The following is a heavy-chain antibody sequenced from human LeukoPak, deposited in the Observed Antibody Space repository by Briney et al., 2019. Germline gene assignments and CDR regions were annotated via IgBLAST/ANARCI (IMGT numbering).Heavy chain of an antibody. Sequence: SETLSLTCAVYGGSFSGYHWTWIRQSPGKGLEWIGDINPSGSTYYNPSLKSRVTISVDTSKNQFSLKLSSVTAADTAVYYCARTFLGYCSSTSCYYYYYMDVWGKGTTVTVSS. D-gene: IGHD2-2*01. CDR1: GGSFSGYH. CDR2: INPSGST. CDR3: ARTFLGYCSSTSCYYYYYMDV. V-gene: IGHV4-34*01. J-gene: IGHJ6*03.